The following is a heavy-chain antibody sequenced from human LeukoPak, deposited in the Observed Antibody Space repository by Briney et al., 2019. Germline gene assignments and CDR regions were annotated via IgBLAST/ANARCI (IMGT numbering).Heavy chain of an antibody. CDR1: GYTFTIYY. V-gene: IGHV1-46*01. Sequence: ASVKVSCKASGYTFTIYYMHWVRQAPGQGLEWMGIINPSGGSTSYAQKFQGRVTMTRDTSTSTVYMELSSLRSEDTAVYYCARAHYDFWSGYPLGFDPWGQGTLVTVSS. CDR2: INPSGGST. CDR3: ARAHYDFWSGYPLGFDP. D-gene: IGHD3-3*01. J-gene: IGHJ5*02.